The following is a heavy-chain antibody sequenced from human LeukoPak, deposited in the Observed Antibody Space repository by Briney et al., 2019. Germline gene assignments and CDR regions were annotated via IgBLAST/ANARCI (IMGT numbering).Heavy chain of an antibody. CDR1: GFTVSSNY. V-gene: IGHV3-66*01. Sequence: GGSLRLSRAASGFTVSSNYMSWVRQAPGKGLEWVSVIYSGGSTYYADSVKGRFTISRDNSKNTLYLQMNSLRAEDTAVYYCARAFGAAADPYYFDYWGQGTLVTVSS. CDR2: IYSGGST. CDR3: ARAFGAAADPYYFDY. J-gene: IGHJ4*02. D-gene: IGHD6-13*01.